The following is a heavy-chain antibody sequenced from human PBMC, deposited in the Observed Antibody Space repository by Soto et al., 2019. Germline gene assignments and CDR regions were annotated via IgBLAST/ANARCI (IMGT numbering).Heavy chain of an antibody. J-gene: IGHJ4*02. CDR3: VRMSSQIYPDY. CDR2: SRNKANSYTT. Sequence: GGSLRLSCAASGFTFSDHYMDWVRRAPGKGLEWVGRSRNKANSYTTEYAASVKGRFTISRDDSNNSLYLQMNSLKTEDTAIYYCVRMSSQIYPDYWGQSGTLVTVSS. V-gene: IGHV3-72*01. CDR1: GFTFSDHY.